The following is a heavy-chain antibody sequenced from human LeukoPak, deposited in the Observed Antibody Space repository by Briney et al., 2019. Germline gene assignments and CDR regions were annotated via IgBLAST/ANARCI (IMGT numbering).Heavy chain of an antibody. D-gene: IGHD6-13*01. CDR1: GYTFTGYY. J-gene: IGHJ4*02. CDR2: INPNSGGT. V-gene: IGHV1-2*06. CDR3: ARDRAAAADFDY. Sequence: GASMKVSCKASGYTFTGYYMHWVRQAPGQGLEWMGRINPNSGGTNYAQKFQGRVTMTRDTSISTAYMELSRLRSDDTAVYYCARDRAAAADFDYWGQGTLVTVSS.